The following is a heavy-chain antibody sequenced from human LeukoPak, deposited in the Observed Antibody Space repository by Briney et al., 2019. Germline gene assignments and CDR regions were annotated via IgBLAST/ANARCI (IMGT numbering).Heavy chain of an antibody. V-gene: IGHV1-8*01. CDR3: ARSSAIAARPWYYYYYMDV. CDR1: RYTFTSYD. Sequence: ASVKVSCKASRYTFTSYDINWVRQATGQGLEWMGWMNPNSGNTGYAQKFQGRVTMTRNTSISTAYMGLSSLRSEDTAVYYCARSSAIAARPWYYYYYMDVWGKGTTVTVSS. D-gene: IGHD6-6*01. CDR2: MNPNSGNT. J-gene: IGHJ6*03.